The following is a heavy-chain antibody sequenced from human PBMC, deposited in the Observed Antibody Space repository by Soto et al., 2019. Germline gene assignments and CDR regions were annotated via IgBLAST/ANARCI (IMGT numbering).Heavy chain of an antibody. D-gene: IGHD6-19*01. CDR1: GGSISNVGYF. CDR3: ASLMAATQNWLDP. CDR2: IYHTGTT. Sequence: QVQLQESGPGLVKPSQTLSLTCTVSGGSISNVGYFWSWIRQPPGKGLEWIGFIYHTGTTYYNSSLRSRVSISIKTAKSQFSLKLNSVTSADTAVYYFASLMAATQNWLDPLGQGTPVTVSP. J-gene: IGHJ5*01. V-gene: IGHV4-30-4*01.